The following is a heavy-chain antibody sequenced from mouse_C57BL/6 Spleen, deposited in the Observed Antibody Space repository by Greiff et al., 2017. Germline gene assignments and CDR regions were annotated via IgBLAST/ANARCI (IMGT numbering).Heavy chain of an antibody. CDR2: ICTGGGT. Sequence: VKLVESGPGLVAPSQSLSITCTVSGFSLTSYAISLVRQPPGKGLEWLGVICTGGGTNYNSALKSSLSISKDNSKSQVFLKMNSLQTDDTARYYCARAYSNYNAMDYWGQGTSVTVSA. CDR3: ARAYSNYNAMDY. V-gene: IGHV2-9-1*01. D-gene: IGHD2-5*01. CDR1: GFSLTSYA. J-gene: IGHJ4*01.